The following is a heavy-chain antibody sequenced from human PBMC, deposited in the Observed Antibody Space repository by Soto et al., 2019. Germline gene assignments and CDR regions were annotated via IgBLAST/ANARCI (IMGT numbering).Heavy chain of an antibody. CDR3: ASEMATIRTGVDY. Sequence: LTCTVSGGSISSSSYYWGWIRQPPGKGLEWIGSIYYSGSTYYNPSLKSRVTISVDTSKNQFSLKLSSVTAADTAVYYCASEMATIRTGVDYWGQGTLVTAPQ. CDR1: GGSISSSSYY. D-gene: IGHD7-27*01. V-gene: IGHV4-39*01. J-gene: IGHJ4*02. CDR2: IYYSGST.